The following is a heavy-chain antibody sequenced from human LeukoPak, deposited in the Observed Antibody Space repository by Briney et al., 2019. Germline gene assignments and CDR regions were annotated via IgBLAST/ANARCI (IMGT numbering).Heavy chain of an antibody. V-gene: IGHV3-21*05. CDR1: GFTFSSYE. CDR3: AGGRVGQFLDY. Sequence: GGSLRLSCAASGFTFSSYEMNWVRQAPGKGLEWVSYISSSSSYINYADSVKGRFTITRDNAKNSLYLQMNSLRVEDTAVYYCAGGRVGQFLDYWGQGTLVTVSS. D-gene: IGHD3-16*01. CDR2: ISSSSSYI. J-gene: IGHJ4*02.